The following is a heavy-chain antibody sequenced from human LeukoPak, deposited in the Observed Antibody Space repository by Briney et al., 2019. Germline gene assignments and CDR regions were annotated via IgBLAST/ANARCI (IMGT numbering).Heavy chain of an antibody. J-gene: IGHJ6*04. Sequence: GASVKVSCKASGYTFTSYGISWVRQAPGQGLEWMGWISAYNGNTNYAQELQGRVTMTTDTSTSTAYMGLRSLRSDDTAVYYCARDALWFGELLYPYYYYHGMDVWGKGTTVTVSS. CDR1: GYTFTSYG. V-gene: IGHV1-18*04. CDR2: ISAYNGNT. CDR3: ARDALWFGELLYPYYYYHGMDV. D-gene: IGHD3-10*01.